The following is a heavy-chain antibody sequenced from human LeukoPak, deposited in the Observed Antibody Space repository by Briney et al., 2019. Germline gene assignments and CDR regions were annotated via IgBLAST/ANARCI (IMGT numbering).Heavy chain of an antibody. CDR3: ARDLRAAAYFDD. Sequence: SETLSLTCTVSGGSISSYYWSWTRQPPGKGLEWIGYIYYSGSTNYNPSLKSRVTIPVDTSKNQFSLKLSSVTAADTALYYFARDLRAAAYFDDWGQGTMVTVSS. V-gene: IGHV4-59*12. CDR2: IYYSGST. CDR1: GGSISSYY. J-gene: IGHJ4*02. D-gene: IGHD2-2*01.